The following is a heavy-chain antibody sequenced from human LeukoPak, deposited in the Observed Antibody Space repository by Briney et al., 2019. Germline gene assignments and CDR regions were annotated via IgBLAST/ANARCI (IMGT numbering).Heavy chain of an antibody. CDR2: IIPIFGTA. D-gene: IGHD6-19*01. J-gene: IGHJ4*02. V-gene: IGHV1-69*05. Sequence: SVKVSCKASGGTFSSYAISWVRQAPGQGLEWMGGIIPIFGTANYAQKFQGRVTITTDESTSTAYMELSSLRSDDTAVYYCARDGVAEYYFDYWDQGTVVTVSS. CDR3: ARDGVAEYYFDY. CDR1: GGTFSSYA.